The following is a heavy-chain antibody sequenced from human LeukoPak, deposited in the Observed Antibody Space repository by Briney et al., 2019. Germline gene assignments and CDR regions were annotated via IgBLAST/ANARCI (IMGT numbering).Heavy chain of an antibody. D-gene: IGHD2-2*01. V-gene: IGHV1-58*01. Sequence: GASVKVSCKASGFTFTTSAVQWVRQARGQRLEWIGWIVVGSGNTNYAQKIRERVTITRDLSTNTAYMALSSLRSEDTAVYYCVAGGTSHYFDPWGQGTLVTVSS. CDR3: VAGGTSHYFDP. CDR2: IVVGSGNT. CDR1: GFTFTTSA. J-gene: IGHJ5*02.